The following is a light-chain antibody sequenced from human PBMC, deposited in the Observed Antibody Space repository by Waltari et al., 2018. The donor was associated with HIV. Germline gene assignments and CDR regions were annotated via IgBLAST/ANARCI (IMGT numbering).Light chain of an antibody. V-gene: IGLV2-11*01. J-gene: IGLJ1*01. CDR1: SSDIGGYTY. CDR3: SSYAGTNTLYV. Sequence: QSALTQPRSVSGSPGQSVTISCTGTSSDIGGYTYVSWYQQHPGKAPKLMIYDVNKRPSGVPDRFSGSKSGNTASLTISGLQTDDEADYYCSSYAGTNTLYVFGTGTEVTVL. CDR2: DVN.